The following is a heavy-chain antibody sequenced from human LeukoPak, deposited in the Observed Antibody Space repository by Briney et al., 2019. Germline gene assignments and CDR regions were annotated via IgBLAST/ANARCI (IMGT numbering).Heavy chain of an antibody. D-gene: IGHD3-16*01. J-gene: IGHJ4*02. V-gene: IGHV4-39*01. CDR1: GGSISTVNYF. Sequence: PSETLSLTCTVSGGSISTVNYFWGWIRQPPGKGLEWIGSIYYSGSTYYNPSLKSRVTISVDTSKNQFSLKLSSVTAADTAVYYCARLLGAWYYDYVWGSQGYYFDYWGQGTLVTVSS. CDR3: ARLLGAWYYDYVWGSQGYYFDY. CDR2: IYYSGST.